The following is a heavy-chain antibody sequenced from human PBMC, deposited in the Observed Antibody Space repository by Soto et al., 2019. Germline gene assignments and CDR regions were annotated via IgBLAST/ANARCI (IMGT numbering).Heavy chain of an antibody. CDR3: AKILTGYIGGAFDI. Sequence: GGSLRLSCAASGFTFSSYAMSWVRQAPGKGLEWVSAISGSGGSTYYADSVKGRFTISRDNSKNTLYLQMNSLIAEDTSVYYCAKILTGYIGGAFDIWGQGTMVTVSS. D-gene: IGHD3-9*01. V-gene: IGHV3-23*01. J-gene: IGHJ3*02. CDR1: GFTFSSYA. CDR2: ISGSGGST.